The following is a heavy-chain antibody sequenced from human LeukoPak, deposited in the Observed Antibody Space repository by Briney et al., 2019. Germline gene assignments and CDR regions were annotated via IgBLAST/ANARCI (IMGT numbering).Heavy chain of an antibody. CDR3: AREAWAGTLSGWFDP. V-gene: IGHV4-31*03. J-gene: IGHJ5*02. Sequence: KASQTLSLTCTVSGGSVNRGAYDWSWLRQLPGKGLEWIGYIFSSGSTSYNPSLRSRVTVSFDLSKNQFFLNLTSVTAADTAVYYCAREAWAGTLSGWFDPWGQGTLVTVSS. D-gene: IGHD1-7*01. CDR1: GGSVNRGAYD. CDR2: IFSSGST.